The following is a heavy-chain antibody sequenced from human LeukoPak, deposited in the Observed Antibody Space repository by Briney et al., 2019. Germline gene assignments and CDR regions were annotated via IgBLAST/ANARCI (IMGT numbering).Heavy chain of an antibody. CDR3: ARAVVGVTYFDY. CDR2: IYYSGST. Sequence: SETLSLTCTVSGGSISSGGYYWGWIRQHRGRGLEWIGYIYYSGSTYYNPSLKSRFTISVDTSKNQFSLKLSSVTAADTAVYYCARAVVGVTYFDYWGQGTLVTVSS. D-gene: IGHD2-21*02. CDR1: GGSISSGGYY. J-gene: IGHJ4*02. V-gene: IGHV4-31*03.